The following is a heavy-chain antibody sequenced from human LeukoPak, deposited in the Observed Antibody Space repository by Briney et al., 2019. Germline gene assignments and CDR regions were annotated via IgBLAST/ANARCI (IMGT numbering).Heavy chain of an antibody. V-gene: IGHV4-4*07. Sequence: SETLSLTCTVSGGSISSYYWNWIRQPAGKGLEWIGHIYTSGSTNYNPSLKSRVTMSVDTSKNQFSLKLSSVTAADTAVYYCVLPGPGFHRGLHWSRGSLVTVSS. CDR2: IYTSGST. D-gene: IGHD3-9*01. J-gene: IGHJ1*01. CDR3: VLPGPGFHRGLH. CDR1: GGSISSYY.